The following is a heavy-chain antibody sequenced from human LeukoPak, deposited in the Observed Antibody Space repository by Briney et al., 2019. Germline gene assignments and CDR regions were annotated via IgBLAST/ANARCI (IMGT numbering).Heavy chain of an antibody. Sequence: PSETLSLTCAVYGGSFSGYYWSWIRQPPGKGLEWIGEINHSGSTNYNPSLKSRVTISVDTSKNQFSLKLSSVTAADTAVYYCARHRDTLVLTDDAFDIWGQGTMVTVSS. CDR2: INHSGST. CDR1: GGSFSGYY. J-gene: IGHJ3*02. CDR3: ARHRDTLVLTDDAFDI. D-gene: IGHD3-22*01. V-gene: IGHV4-34*01.